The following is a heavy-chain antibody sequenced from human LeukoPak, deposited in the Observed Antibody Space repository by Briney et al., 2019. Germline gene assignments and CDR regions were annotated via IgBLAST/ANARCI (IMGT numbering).Heavy chain of an antibody. J-gene: IGHJ5*02. CDR3: ARDGASSSWYNWFDP. CDR2: ISHDGSNK. D-gene: IGHD6-13*01. CDR1: GFTFSSYA. V-gene: IGHV3-30-3*01. Sequence: GGSLRLSCAASGFTFSSYAMHWVRQAPGKGLEWVAVISHDGSNKYYADSVKGRFTISRDNSKNTLYLQMNSLRAEDTAVYYCARDGASSSWYNWFDPWGQGTLVTVSS.